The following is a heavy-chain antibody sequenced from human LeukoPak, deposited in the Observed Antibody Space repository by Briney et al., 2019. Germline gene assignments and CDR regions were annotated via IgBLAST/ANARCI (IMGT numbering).Heavy chain of an antibody. CDR1: GFTFSNYA. CDR3: AKDLKAVLFAYFDY. D-gene: IGHD3-16*01. CDR2: VPGSGSST. J-gene: IGHJ4*02. V-gene: IGHV3-23*01. Sequence: PGGSLRLSCAASGFTFSNYAMSWVRQAPGKGLEWVSTVPGSGSSTSYADSVQGRFTISRDNSKNTLYLQMNSLRAEDTAVYYCAKDLKAVLFAYFDYWGQGALVTASS.